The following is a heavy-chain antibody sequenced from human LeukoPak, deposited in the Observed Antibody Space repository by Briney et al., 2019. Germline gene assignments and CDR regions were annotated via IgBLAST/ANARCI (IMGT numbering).Heavy chain of an antibody. Sequence: GGSLRLSCAASGFTVSSIYMSWDRPAPGKGREWVSVIYSGGSTYYADSVKGRSTISRDNSKNPLHLQMNSLRAEDTAVYYCARGGVVVAVDTYYFDYWGQGTLVTVPS. CDR1: GFTVSSIY. J-gene: IGHJ4*02. CDR2: IYSGGST. CDR3: ARGGVVVAVDTYYFDY. D-gene: IGHD2-15*01. V-gene: IGHV3-53*01.